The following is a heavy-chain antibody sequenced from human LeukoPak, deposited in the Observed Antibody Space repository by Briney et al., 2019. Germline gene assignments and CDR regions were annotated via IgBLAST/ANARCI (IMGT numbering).Heavy chain of an antibody. CDR1: GYTFTGYY. CDR2: INPNSGGT. CDR3: ARVGARITMVRGGINKYYFDY. V-gene: IGHV1-2*02. Sequence: GASVKVSCKASGYTFTGYYMHWMRQAPGQGLEWMGWINPNSGGTNYAQKFQGRVTMTRDTSISTAYMELSRLRSDDTAVYYCARVGARITMVRGGINKYYFDYWGQGTLVTVSS. D-gene: IGHD3-10*01. J-gene: IGHJ4*02.